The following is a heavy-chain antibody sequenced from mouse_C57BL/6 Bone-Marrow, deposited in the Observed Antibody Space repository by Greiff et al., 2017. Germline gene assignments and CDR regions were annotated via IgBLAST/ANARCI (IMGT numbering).Heavy chain of an antibody. J-gene: IGHJ2*01. CDR3: ARSPLGYFDY. Sequence: EVKLMESEGGLVQPGSSMKLSCTASGFTFSDYYMAWVRQVPEKGLEWVANINYDGSSTYYLDSLKSRFIISRDNAKNILYLQMSSLKSEDTATYYCARSPLGYFDYWGQGTTLTVSS. CDR1: GFTFSDYY. V-gene: IGHV5-16*01. CDR2: INYDGSST. D-gene: IGHD4-1*01.